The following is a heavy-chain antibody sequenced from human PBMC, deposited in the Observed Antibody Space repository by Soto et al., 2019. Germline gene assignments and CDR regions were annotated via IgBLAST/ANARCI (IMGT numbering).Heavy chain of an antibody. V-gene: IGHV4-30-2*01. Sequence: SETLSLTCAVSGGSISSGGYSWSWIRQPLGKGLEWIGYIYHSGSTYYNPSLKSRVTISVDRSKNQFSLKLSSVTAADTAVYYCASTTKYYYDSSGYYNGWYCYYGMDVWGQGTTVTVSS. CDR2: IYHSGST. CDR3: ASTTKYYYDSSGYYNGWYCYYGMDV. CDR1: GGSISSGGYS. J-gene: IGHJ6*02. D-gene: IGHD3-22*01.